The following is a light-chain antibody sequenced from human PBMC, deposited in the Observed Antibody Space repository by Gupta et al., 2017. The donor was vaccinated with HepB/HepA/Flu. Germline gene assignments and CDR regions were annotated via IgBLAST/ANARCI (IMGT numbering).Light chain of an antibody. J-gene: IGKJ1*01. Sequence: DIVMTQSPDSLTVSLGERATISCKSSQSVLSRITNKDYLAWFQQKPGQPPKLLIYWASTRDSGFPDRFSGRGSGKDFTLTISSLQAEVVAVYYWQQYDDTPWTFGQGTKVEIK. CDR1: QSVLSRITNKDY. CDR2: WAS. V-gene: IGKV4-1*01. CDR3: QQYDDTPWT.